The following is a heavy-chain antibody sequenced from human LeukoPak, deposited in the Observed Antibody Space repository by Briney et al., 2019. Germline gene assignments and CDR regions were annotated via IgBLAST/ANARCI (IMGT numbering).Heavy chain of an antibody. V-gene: IGHV3-23*01. CDR1: GFTFSSYP. Sequence: GGSLRLSCAASGFTFSSYPMSWVCQAPAKGLQWVSAISGGGGSAYYADSVKGRFTISRDNSRSTLYLQLNSLRAEDTAIYYCAARPLMPPRFDYWGQGTLVTVSS. D-gene: IGHD2-2*01. J-gene: IGHJ4*02. CDR3: AARPLMPPRFDY. CDR2: ISGGGGSA.